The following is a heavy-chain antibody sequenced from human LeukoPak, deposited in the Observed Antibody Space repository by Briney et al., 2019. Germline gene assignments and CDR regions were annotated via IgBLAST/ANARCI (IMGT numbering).Heavy chain of an antibody. J-gene: IGHJ6*02. CDR3: ARSTYCSSSSCYGLDD. CDR2: INPNSAGT. V-gene: IGHV1-2*02. Sequence: ASVKVSCKASGHTLTGYYIHWVRQAPGQGLEWMGWINPNSAGTSYAQKFQGRVTMVRDTSITTAYMELSSLRSDDTAVYYCARSTYCSSSSCYGLDDWGQGTTVTVSS. D-gene: IGHD2-2*01. CDR1: GHTLTGYY.